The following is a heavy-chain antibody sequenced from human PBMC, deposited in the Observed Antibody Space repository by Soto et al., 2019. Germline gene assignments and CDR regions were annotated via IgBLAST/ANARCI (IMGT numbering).Heavy chain of an antibody. V-gene: IGHV4-4*07. CDR2: IYTSGST. D-gene: IGHD3-10*01. CDR3: AREGYYGSGSYYSWFDP. Sequence: QVQLQESGPGLVKPSETLSLTCTVSGGSISSYYWSWIRQPAGKGLEWIGRIYTSGSTNYNPSLKSRVTMSVDTSRPQVSLKLSSVTAADTAVYYCAREGYYGSGSYYSWFDPWGKGTLVTVSS. J-gene: IGHJ5*02. CDR1: GGSISSYY.